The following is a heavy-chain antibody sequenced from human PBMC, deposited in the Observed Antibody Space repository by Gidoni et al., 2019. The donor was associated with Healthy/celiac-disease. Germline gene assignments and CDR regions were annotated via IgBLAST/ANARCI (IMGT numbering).Heavy chain of an antibody. V-gene: IGHV3-30*04. CDR3: ASRRAVAGYFDY. CDR2: ISYDGSNK. J-gene: IGHJ4*02. CDR1: GFPFSSYA. Sequence: QVQLVESGGGVVQPGRSLRLSCAASGFPFSSYAMHWVRQAPGKGLEWVAVISYDGSNKYYEDSVKGRFTISRDNSKNTLYLQMNSLRAEDTAGYYVASRRAVAGYFDYWGQGTLVTVSS. D-gene: IGHD6-19*01.